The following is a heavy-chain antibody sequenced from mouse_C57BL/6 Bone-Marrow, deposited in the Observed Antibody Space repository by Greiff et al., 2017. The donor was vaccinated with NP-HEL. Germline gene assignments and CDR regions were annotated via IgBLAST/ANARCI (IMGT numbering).Heavy chain of an antibody. CDR2: IDPSDSYT. V-gene: IGHV1-59*01. D-gene: IGHD2-4*01. CDR3: ARWIYYDYAFAY. Sequence: VQLQQPGAELVRPGTSVKLSCKASGYTFTSYWMHWVKQRPGQGLEWIGVIDPSDSYTNYNQKFKGKATLTVDTSSSTAYMQLSSLTSEDSVVYYCARWIYYDYAFAYWGQGTLVTVSA. J-gene: IGHJ3*01. CDR1: GYTFTSYW.